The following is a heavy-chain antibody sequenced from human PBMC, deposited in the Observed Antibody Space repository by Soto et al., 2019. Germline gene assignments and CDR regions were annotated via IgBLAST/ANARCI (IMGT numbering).Heavy chain of an antibody. V-gene: IGHV3-23*01. J-gene: IGHJ3*02. CDR1: GLTFSNYA. Sequence: GGSLRLSCTASGLTFSNYAMTWVRQTPGKGLEWVSTIGGSDGRTFYADSVKGRFTISRDNSKNTLFLQMTSLRDEDTALYSCAKLPGSSSYRGAFDIWGQGTMVTVSS. CDR3: AKLPGSSSYRGAFDI. D-gene: IGHD6-13*01. CDR2: IGGSDGRT.